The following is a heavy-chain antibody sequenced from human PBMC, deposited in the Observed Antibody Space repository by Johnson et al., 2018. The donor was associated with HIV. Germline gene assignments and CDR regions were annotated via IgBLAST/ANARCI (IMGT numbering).Heavy chain of an antibody. Sequence: ELLVESGGGVVRPGGSLRLSCAASGFTFDDYGMSWVRQAPGKGLEWVSGINWNGGSTGYAASVKGRFTISRDKAKNSLYLQINRLRAEDTALYYCAREGEWERRNLPAFEIWGQGAMVTVSS. V-gene: IGHV3-20*04. CDR2: INWNGGST. CDR1: GFTFDDYG. CDR3: AREGEWERRNLPAFEI. D-gene: IGHD1-26*01. J-gene: IGHJ3*02.